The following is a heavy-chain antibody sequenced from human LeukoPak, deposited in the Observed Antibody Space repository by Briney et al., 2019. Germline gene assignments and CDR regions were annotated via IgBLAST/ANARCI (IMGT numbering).Heavy chain of an antibody. D-gene: IGHD1-26*01. Sequence: PSETLSLTCAVYGGSFSGYYWSWIRQPPGKGLEWIGEINHSGSTNYNPSLKSRVTISVDTSKNQFSLKLSSVTAADTAVYYCARTKHAWGYYYYGMDVWGKGTTVTVSS. V-gene: IGHV4-34*01. CDR2: INHSGST. J-gene: IGHJ6*04. CDR1: GGSFSGYY. CDR3: ARTKHAWGYYYYGMDV.